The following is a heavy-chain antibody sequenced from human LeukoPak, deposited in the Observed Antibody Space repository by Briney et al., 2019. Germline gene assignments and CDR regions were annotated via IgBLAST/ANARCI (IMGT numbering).Heavy chain of an antibody. D-gene: IGHD5-12*01. J-gene: IGHJ4*02. CDR2: ISYDGSNK. CDR1: GFTFNSYA. Sequence: GGSLRLSCAASGFTFNSYAIHWVRQAPGKGLEWVAVISYDGSNKYYAESVKGRFTISRDNSKNTLCLQLNSLRPDDTAVYYCARDQLAYSGYDTLFDYWGQGTLVTVSS. CDR3: ARDQLAYSGYDTLFDY. V-gene: IGHV3-30*04.